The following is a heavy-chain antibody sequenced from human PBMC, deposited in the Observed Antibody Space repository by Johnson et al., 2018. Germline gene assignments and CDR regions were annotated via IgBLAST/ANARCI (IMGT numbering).Heavy chain of an antibody. CDR1: GFTFSSYG. J-gene: IGHJ6*02. CDR2: ISYDGSHK. D-gene: IGHD3-10*01. CDR3: ARSKRFEQLFLSMDV. Sequence: QVQLVESGGGVVQPGRSXRLSCAASGFTFSSYGMHWVRQAPGKGLEWVAVISYDGSHKYYADSVKGRFTISRDNSKNTMFLQMNSLRAEDTAVYYCARSKRFEQLFLSMDVWGQGTTVTVSS. V-gene: IGHV3-30*03.